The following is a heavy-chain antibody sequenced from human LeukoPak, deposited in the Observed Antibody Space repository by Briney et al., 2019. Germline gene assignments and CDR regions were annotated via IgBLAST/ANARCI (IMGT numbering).Heavy chain of an antibody. CDR3: ARGPYGSGSYSWFDP. CDR1: GFTFSSYG. V-gene: IGHV3-33*01. Sequence: GGSLRLSCAASGFTFSSYGMHWVRQAPGKGLAWVGVIWYGGSNKYYADSVKGRFTISRDNSKNTLYLQMNSLRAEDTAVYYCARGPYGSGSYSWFDPWGQGTLVTVSS. D-gene: IGHD3-10*01. J-gene: IGHJ5*02. CDR2: IWYGGSNK.